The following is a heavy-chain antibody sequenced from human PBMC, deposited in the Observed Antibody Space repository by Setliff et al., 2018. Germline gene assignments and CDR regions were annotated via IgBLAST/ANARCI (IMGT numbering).Heavy chain of an antibody. D-gene: IGHD1-1*01. V-gene: IGHV4-59*01. Sequence: SETLSLPCTVSGGSMTSYYWTWIRQPPGEGLEWIGYIFYSGNTEYNPSLKSRVTISVDTSKSQFSLKLTSVTAADTAVYYCARIRGPTGNCQEAFDIWSEGTTVTVS. CDR2: IFYSGNT. CDR3: ARIRGPTGNCQEAFDI. CDR1: GGSMTSYY. J-gene: IGHJ3*02.